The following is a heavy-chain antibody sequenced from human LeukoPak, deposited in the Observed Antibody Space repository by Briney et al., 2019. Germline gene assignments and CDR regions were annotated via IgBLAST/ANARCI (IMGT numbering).Heavy chain of an antibody. CDR2: IYYMGST. CDR1: GCSISSYY. Sequence: SETLSLTCTVSGCSISSYYWSWIRQPPGKGLDWIGYIYYMGSTNYNPSLRSRVTISVDTSKNQFSMKLRSVTAADTAVYYCARERCSGGSCYLDYWGQGTLVTVSS. CDR3: ARERCSGGSCYLDY. D-gene: IGHD2-15*01. J-gene: IGHJ4*02. V-gene: IGHV4-59*12.